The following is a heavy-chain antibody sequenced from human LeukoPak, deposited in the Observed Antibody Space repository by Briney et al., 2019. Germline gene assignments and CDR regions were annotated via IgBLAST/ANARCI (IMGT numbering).Heavy chain of an antibody. J-gene: IGHJ6*02. CDR1: GGTFSSYA. CDR2: IIPIFGTA. Sequence: GASVKVSCKASGGTFSSYAISWVRQAPGQGLEWMGGIIPIFGTANYAQKFQGRVTITADESTSTAYMELSSLRSEDTAVYYCARGPKGGGYELLYYYGMDVWGQGTTVTVSS. D-gene: IGHD5-12*01. V-gene: IGHV1-69*13. CDR3: ARGPKGGGYELLYYYGMDV.